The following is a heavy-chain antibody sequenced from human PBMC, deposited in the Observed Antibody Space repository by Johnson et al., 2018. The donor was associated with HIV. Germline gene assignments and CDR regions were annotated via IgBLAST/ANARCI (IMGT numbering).Heavy chain of an antibody. D-gene: IGHD1-26*01. CDR3: ARDGGSTRGDAFDI. J-gene: IGHJ3*02. V-gene: IGHV3-66*02. CDR2: IYSGGST. Sequence: EKLVESGGGLVQPGGSLRLSCVASGFTFGGEWMHWVRQAPGQGLVWVSVIYSGGSTYYADSVKGRFTISRDNSKNTVYLQMNSLRAEDTAVYYCARDGGSTRGDAFDIWGQWTMVTVSS. CDR1: GFTFGGEW.